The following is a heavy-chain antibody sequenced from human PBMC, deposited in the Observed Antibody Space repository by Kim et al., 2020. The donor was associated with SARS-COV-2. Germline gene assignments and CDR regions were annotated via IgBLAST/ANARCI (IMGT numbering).Heavy chain of an antibody. CDR1: GFTFRNAW. CDR3: TTEGYIYGHHGIDT. Sequence: GGSLRLSCAASGFTFRNAWMSWVRQAPGKGLEWVGRIKSKVHGGTSVYAAPVTGRFTISRDDSKNTLFLHMNRLKTDDTAIYFCTTEGYIYGHHGIDTWGQGTMVTVSS. J-gene: IGHJ3*02. CDR2: IKSKVHGGTS. V-gene: IGHV3-15*01. D-gene: IGHD5-18*01.